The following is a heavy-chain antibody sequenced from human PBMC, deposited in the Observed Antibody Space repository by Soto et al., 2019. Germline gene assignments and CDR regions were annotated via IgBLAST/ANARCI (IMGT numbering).Heavy chain of an antibody. Sequence: ASVKVSCKASGYTFTSYDINWVRQATGQGLEWMGWMNPNSGNTGSVKGRFTISRDNSKNTQYLQMNSLRVEDTAVYYCARENVDIATTMLPYFDYWGQGTVVTVSS. CDR3: ARENVDIATTMLPYFDY. V-gene: IGHV1-8*01. CDR1: GYTFTSYD. J-gene: IGHJ4*02. D-gene: IGHD5-12*01. CDR2: MNPNSGNT.